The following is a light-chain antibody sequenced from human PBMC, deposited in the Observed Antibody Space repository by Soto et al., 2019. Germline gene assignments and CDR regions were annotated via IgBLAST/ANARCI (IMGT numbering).Light chain of an antibody. CDR2: LGS. Sequence: DIVMTQSPLSLPVTPGEPASISCRSSQSLLHSNGYNYLDWYVQKPGQSPQLLIYLGSNRASGGPDRFSGSGSGTDFTLKISRVEAEDVGVYYCMQALQTSFTFGPGTTVDIK. CDR1: QSLLHSNGYNY. V-gene: IGKV2-28*01. J-gene: IGKJ3*01. CDR3: MQALQTSFT.